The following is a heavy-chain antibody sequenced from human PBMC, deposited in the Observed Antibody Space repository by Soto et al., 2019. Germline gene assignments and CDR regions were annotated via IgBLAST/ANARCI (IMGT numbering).Heavy chain of an antibody. J-gene: IGHJ5*02. CDR1: GFTFSDYY. CDR3: ARSRVYAFWFDP. CDR2: ISSSGSTI. Sequence: LRLSCAASGFTFSDYYMSWIRQAPGKGLEWVSYISSSGSTIYYADSVKGRFTISRDNAKNSLYLQMNSLRAEDTAVYYCARSRVYAFWFDPWGQGILVTVSS. V-gene: IGHV3-11*01. D-gene: IGHD2-8*01.